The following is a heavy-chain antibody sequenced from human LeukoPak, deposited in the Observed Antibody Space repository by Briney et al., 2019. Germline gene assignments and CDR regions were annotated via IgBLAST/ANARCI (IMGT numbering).Heavy chain of an antibody. CDR2: IYSGGST. Sequence: GGSLRLSCAASGFTVSSNCMSWVRQAPGKGLEWVSVIYSGGSTYYADSVKGRFTISRDNSKNTLYLQMNSLRAEDTAVYYCARVSGKGSGGYYYGMDVWGQGTTVTVSS. CDR1: GFTVSSNC. D-gene: IGHD4-23*01. V-gene: IGHV3-66*01. J-gene: IGHJ6*02. CDR3: ARVSGKGSGGYYYGMDV.